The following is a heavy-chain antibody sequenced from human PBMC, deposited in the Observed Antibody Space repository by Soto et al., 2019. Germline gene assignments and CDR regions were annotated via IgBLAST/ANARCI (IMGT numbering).Heavy chain of an antibody. Sequence: PGGSLRLSCAASGFTFDDYAMHWVRQAPGKGLEWVSGISWNSASMDYADSVKDRFSISRGNAENSLYLQMNILKIEDTAFYYCARSFSDSYYDLDFWGQGTLVTVSS. V-gene: IGHV3-9*01. CDR3: ARSFSDSYYDLDF. CDR2: ISWNSASM. CDR1: GFTFDDYA. J-gene: IGHJ4*02. D-gene: IGHD1-26*01.